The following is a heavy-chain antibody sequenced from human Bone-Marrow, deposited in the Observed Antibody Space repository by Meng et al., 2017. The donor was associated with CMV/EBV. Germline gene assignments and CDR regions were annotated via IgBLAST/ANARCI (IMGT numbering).Heavy chain of an antibody. Sequence: ASAKNTSKASCYTITSYGISCVRQAPGQGLEWMGWISANNGNTNYAQKLQGRVTMTTDTSTSTAYMELRSLRSDDTAVYYCARGRGITIFGGVIRKLPTWFDPWGQGTLVTVSS. D-gene: IGHD3-3*01. J-gene: IGHJ5*02. CDR3: ARGRGITIFGGVIRKLPTWFDP. CDR1: CYTITSYG. CDR2: ISANNGNT. V-gene: IGHV1-18*01.